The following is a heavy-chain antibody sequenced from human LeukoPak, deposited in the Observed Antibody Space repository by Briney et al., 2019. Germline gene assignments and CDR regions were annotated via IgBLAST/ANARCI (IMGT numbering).Heavy chain of an antibody. D-gene: IGHD3-10*01. Sequence: SGTLSLTCAVSGASIDGSHWWSWVRQSRGKGLEWIGEIYDSNSVHHPSLKSRVTISMDKSRNHLSLNLSSVTAADTALYYCAGTENYGSGPDFWGRRTLVTVSS. CDR1: GASIDGSHW. V-gene: IGHV4-4*02. CDR3: AGTENYGSGPDF. CDR2: IYDSNS. J-gene: IGHJ4*02.